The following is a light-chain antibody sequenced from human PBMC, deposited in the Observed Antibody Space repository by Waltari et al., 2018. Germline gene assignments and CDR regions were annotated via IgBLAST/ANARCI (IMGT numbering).Light chain of an antibody. Sequence: EIILTQSPATLSLSPGERATLSCRASQSVGSYLGWYQQRPGQAPRLLIYDESNRATGIPDRFSGSGSGTDCTLTISSLEAEDFAVYFCQQRSNWPITFGQGTRLDIK. CDR3: QQRSNWPIT. CDR2: DES. CDR1: QSVGSY. J-gene: IGKJ5*01. V-gene: IGKV3-11*01.